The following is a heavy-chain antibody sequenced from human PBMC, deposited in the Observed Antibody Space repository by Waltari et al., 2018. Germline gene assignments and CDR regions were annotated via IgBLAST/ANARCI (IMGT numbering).Heavy chain of an antibody. V-gene: IGHV3-23*01. J-gene: IGHJ4*02. CDR2: ITASGGDI. CDR1: GFTFSSYA. CDR3: AKGDWGDKYASSAYYYDY. Sequence: EVQLLESGGGLVQPGGSLRLSCAASGFTFSSYAMSWVRQAPGKGLVWVSTITASGGDIYYADSVKGRFTNSRDNSKNTLHLEINSLRAEDTALYYCAKGDWGDKYASSAYYYDYWGQGTLVTVSS. D-gene: IGHD3-22*01.